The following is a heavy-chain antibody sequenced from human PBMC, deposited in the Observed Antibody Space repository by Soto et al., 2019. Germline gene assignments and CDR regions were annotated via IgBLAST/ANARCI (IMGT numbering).Heavy chain of an antibody. D-gene: IGHD5-18*01. CDR2: IYYSGST. CDR1: GGSISSYY. V-gene: IGHV4-59*08. Sequence: SETLSLTCTVSGGSISSYYWSWIRQPPGKGLEWIGYIYYSGSTNYNPSLKSRVTISVDTSKNQFSLKLSSVTAADTAVYYCARRVDTALEYYFDYWGQGTLVTVSS. CDR3: ARRVDTALEYYFDY. J-gene: IGHJ4*02.